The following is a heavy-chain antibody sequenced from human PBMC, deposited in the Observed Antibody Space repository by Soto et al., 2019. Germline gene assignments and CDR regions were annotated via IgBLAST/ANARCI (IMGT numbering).Heavy chain of an antibody. CDR1: GFTFSSYW. D-gene: IGHD3-10*01. V-gene: IGHV3-74*01. CDR2: INSDGSST. Sequence: EVQLVESGGGLVQPGGSLRLSCAASGFTFSSYWMHWVRQAPGKGLVWVSRINSDGSSTSYADSVTGRFTISSANAKNTLYLQMNSLRAEDTAVYYCARARITMVRGLFDYWGQGTLVTVSS. CDR3: ARARITMVRGLFDY. J-gene: IGHJ4*02.